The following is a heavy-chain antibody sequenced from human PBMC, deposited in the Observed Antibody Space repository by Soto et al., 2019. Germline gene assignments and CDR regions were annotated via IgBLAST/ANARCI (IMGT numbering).Heavy chain of an antibody. J-gene: IGHJ4*02. CDR3: AKKVNSGPGSQYFDY. V-gene: IGHV3-23*01. D-gene: IGHD3-10*01. CDR1: GFTLSSYS. Sequence: GGSLRLSCAASGFTLSSYSMSWVRQAPGKGLEWVSGFRTSGDGGTTYYADSVKGRFTISRDNSKNMLFLQMNSLRAEDTAIYYCAKKVNSGPGSQYFDYWGQGTLVTVSS. CDR2: FRTSGDGGTT.